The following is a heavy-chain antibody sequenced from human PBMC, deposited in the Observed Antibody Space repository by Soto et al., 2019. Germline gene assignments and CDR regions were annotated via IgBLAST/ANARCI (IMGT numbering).Heavy chain of an antibody. Sequence: QVQLVQSGAEVKKPGASVKVSCKASGYTFTSYGISWVRQAPGQGLEWMGWISAYNDNTNYAQKLQGRVTMTTDTATSTAYMEPRSLRSHDTAVYYCERLAVAVAGTHHGTDMDVWGQGTTVTVSS. V-gene: IGHV1-18*01. CDR3: ERLAVAVAGTHHGTDMDV. CDR1: GYTFTSYG. D-gene: IGHD6-19*01. CDR2: ISAYNDNT. J-gene: IGHJ6*02.